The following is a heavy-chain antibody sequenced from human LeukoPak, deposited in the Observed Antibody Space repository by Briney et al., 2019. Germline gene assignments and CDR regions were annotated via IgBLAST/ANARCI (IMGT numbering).Heavy chain of an antibody. D-gene: IGHD6-19*01. V-gene: IGHV4-59*01. J-gene: IGHJ4*02. CDR3: ARSRSGNEFEY. CDR1: GGSFSGYY. Sequence: PSETLSLTCAVYGGSFSGYYWSWIRQPPGKGLEWIGYIYYSGSTKSNPSLESRVTISVDTSKNQFSLKLTSVTAADTAMYFCARSRSGNEFEYWGQGTLVAVSS. CDR2: IYYSGST.